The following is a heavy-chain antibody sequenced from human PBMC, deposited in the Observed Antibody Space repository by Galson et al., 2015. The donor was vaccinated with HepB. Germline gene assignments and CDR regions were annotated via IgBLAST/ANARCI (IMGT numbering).Heavy chain of an antibody. D-gene: IGHD2-2*01. Sequence: SLRLSCAASGFTFSSYAMNWVRQAPGKGLEWVSIISGSGGSAYYADSVKGRFTISRDNSKNTLYLQMNSLRAEDTAVYYCAKDFRFCNSSSCYGTTGADFFDCWGQGTLVAVSS. CDR2: ISGSGGSA. CDR3: AKDFRFCNSSSCYGTTGADFFDC. V-gene: IGHV3-23*01. J-gene: IGHJ4*02. CDR1: GFTFSSYA.